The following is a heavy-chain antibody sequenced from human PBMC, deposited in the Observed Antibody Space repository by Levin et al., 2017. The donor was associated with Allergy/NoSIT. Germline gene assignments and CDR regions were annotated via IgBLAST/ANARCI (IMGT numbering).Heavy chain of an antibody. D-gene: IGHD2-15*01. CDR3: AREAGPAVLRVEY. Sequence: GGSLRLSCVDSGFTFSYSFMSWVRQAPGKGLEWVANIKQDGNEINYFDAVRGRFTISRDNAKNSLYLQMNSLRDEDTAMYYCAREAGPAVLRVEYWGQGTLVTVSS. V-gene: IGHV3-7*01. CDR2: IKQDGNEI. J-gene: IGHJ4*02. CDR1: GFTFSYSF.